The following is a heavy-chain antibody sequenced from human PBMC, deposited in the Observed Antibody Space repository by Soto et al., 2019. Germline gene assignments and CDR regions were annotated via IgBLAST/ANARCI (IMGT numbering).Heavy chain of an antibody. Sequence: PGGSLRLSCAASGFSFSNYAMSWVRQAPGEGLEWVSAITGSSISTYYTESVEGRFTISRDNSRNTLYLQMNSLRAEDTAVYYCARDRGYDAHDYYYNAMDVWGQGTMVTVSS. CDR3: ARDRGYDAHDYYYNAMDV. J-gene: IGHJ6*02. CDR1: GFSFSNYA. CDR2: ITGSSIST. V-gene: IGHV3-23*01. D-gene: IGHD2-15*01.